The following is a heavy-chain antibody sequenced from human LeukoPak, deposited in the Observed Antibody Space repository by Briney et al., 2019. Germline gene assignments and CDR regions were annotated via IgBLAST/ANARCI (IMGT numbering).Heavy chain of an antibody. V-gene: IGHV4-30-4*08. Sequence: SQTLSLTCTVSGGSISSGGYYWSWIRQPPGKGLEWIGYIYYSGSTYYNPSLKSRVIISSDTSKNQFSLNLNYVTAADTAVYYCARTGRWSPEGDYYFDYWGQGTLVTVSS. CDR1: GGSISSGGYY. CDR2: IYYSGST. D-gene: IGHD4-23*01. J-gene: IGHJ4*02. CDR3: ARTGRWSPEGDYYFDY.